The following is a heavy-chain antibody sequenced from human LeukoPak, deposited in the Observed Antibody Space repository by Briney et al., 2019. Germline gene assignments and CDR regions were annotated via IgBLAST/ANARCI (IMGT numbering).Heavy chain of an antibody. V-gene: IGHV1-69*05. CDR1: GGTFSSYA. CDR2: IIPIFGTA. J-gene: IGHJ5*02. Sequence: GASVKVSCKASGGTFSSYANSWVRQAPGQGLEWMGGIIPIFGTANYAQKFQGRVTITTDESTSTAYMELSSLRSEDTAVYYCARDPVSYCSSTSCYTGRRGFDPWGQGTLVTVSS. D-gene: IGHD2-2*02. CDR3: ARDPVSYCSSTSCYTGRRGFDP.